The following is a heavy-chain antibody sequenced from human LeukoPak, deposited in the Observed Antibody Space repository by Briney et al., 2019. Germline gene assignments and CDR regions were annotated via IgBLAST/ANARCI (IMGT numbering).Heavy chain of an antibody. CDR2: ISSNGGTM. CDR3: ARGNIRGYSYGFDS. V-gene: IGHV3-48*04. J-gene: IGHJ4*02. D-gene: IGHD5-18*01. CDR1: GFTFSSYS. Sequence: GGSLRLSCAASGFTFSSYSMSWVRQAPGKGLEWVSYISSNGGTMYYANSVKGRFTISRDNAKNSLYLQMNSLRVEDTAVYYCARGNIRGYSYGFDSWGQGTLVTVSS.